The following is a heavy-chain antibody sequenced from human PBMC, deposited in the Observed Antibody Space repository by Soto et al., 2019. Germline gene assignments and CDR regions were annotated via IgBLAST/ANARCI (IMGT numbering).Heavy chain of an antibody. V-gene: IGHV4-61*01. Sequence: ETLSLTCNVSGGSMTTGSYFWSWIRQPPGKGLEWIGYVFRSGSVNYSPSFKSRVTISIDTSKNQFSLMLKSVTAADTAVYFCARARNRYFDYWGQGALVTVSS. CDR1: GGSMTTGSYF. CDR2: VFRSGSV. D-gene: IGHD1-1*01. J-gene: IGHJ4*02. CDR3: ARARNRYFDY.